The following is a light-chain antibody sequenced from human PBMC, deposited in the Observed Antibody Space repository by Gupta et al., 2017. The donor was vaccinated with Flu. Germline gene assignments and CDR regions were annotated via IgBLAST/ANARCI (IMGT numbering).Light chain of an antibody. Sequence: VTPGEPASISCRSSQSLLQINGHNYLDWYVQKPGQSPQLLIYLGSTRASGVPDRISGSGSGTDFTLKINRVEAEDVGVYFCMQALQTPITFGGGTKVEIK. CDR1: QSLLQINGHNY. J-gene: IGKJ4*01. CDR3: MQALQTPIT. V-gene: IGKV2-28*01. CDR2: LGS.